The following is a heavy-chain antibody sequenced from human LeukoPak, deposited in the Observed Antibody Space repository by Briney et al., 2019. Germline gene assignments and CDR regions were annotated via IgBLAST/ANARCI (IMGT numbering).Heavy chain of an antibody. D-gene: IGHD2-21*02. Sequence: GGSLRLSCAASGFTFSDYYMSWIRQAPGKGLEGVSYISSSSSTIYYADSVKGRFTISRDNAKNSLYLQMNSLRAEDTAVYYCAREAAYCGGDCPDDYWGQGTLVTVSS. V-gene: IGHV3-11*04. J-gene: IGHJ4*02. CDR3: AREAAYCGGDCPDDY. CDR2: ISSSSSTI. CDR1: GFTFSDYY.